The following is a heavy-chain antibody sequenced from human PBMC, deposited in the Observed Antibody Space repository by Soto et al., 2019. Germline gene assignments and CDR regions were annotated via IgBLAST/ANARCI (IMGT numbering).Heavy chain of an antibody. CDR1: GGSFSGYY. J-gene: IGHJ4*02. D-gene: IGHD4-17*01. V-gene: IGHV4-34*01. CDR3: ARGGDYEG. CDR2: INQSGST. Sequence: TLSLTCAVYGGSFSGYYWSWTRQPPGKGLEWIGEINQSGSTNYNPSLKSRVTISIDTSKKQFSLNLSSVTAADTAVYYCARGGDYEGWGQGTLVTV.